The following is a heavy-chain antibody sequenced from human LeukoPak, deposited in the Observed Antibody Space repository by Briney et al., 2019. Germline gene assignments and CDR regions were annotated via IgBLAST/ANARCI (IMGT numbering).Heavy chain of an antibody. J-gene: IGHJ4*02. D-gene: IGHD3-9*01. Sequence: ASVKVSCKASGYTFTSYGISWVRQAPGQGLEWMGWISAYNGNTNYAQKPQGRVTMTTDTSTSTAYMELRSLRSDDTAVYYCARWVVRYFDWSYYFDYWGQGTLVTVSS. CDR1: GYTFTSYG. V-gene: IGHV1-18*04. CDR2: ISAYNGNT. CDR3: ARWVVRYFDWSYYFDY.